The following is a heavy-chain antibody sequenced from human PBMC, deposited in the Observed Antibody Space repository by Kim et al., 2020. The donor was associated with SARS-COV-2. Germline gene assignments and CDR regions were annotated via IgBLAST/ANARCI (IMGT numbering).Heavy chain of an antibody. D-gene: IGHD5-12*01. CDR1: GGSFSGYY. CDR2: INHSGST. Sequence: SETLSLTCAVYGGSFSGYYWSWIRQPPGKGLEWIGEINHSGSTNYNPSLKSRVTISVDTSKNQFSLKLSSVTAADTAVYYCARVGGVDIVATYFDYWGQGTLVTVSS. J-gene: IGHJ4*02. V-gene: IGHV4-34*01. CDR3: ARVGGVDIVATYFDY.